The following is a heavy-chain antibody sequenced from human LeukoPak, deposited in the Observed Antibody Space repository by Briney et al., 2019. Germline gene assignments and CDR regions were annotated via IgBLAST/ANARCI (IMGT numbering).Heavy chain of an antibody. J-gene: IGHJ4*02. CDR2: IKQDGSER. V-gene: IGHV3-7*03. CDR1: GFTFSSYW. CDR3: ATGAGCGY. Sequence: GGSLRLSCAASGFTFSSYWMTWVRQAPGKGLEWVANIKQDGSERNYVDSVKGRFTICRDNAKNSVYLQMNTLRDEATAVYYCATGAGCGYWGQGTLVTVSS. D-gene: IGHD6-19*01.